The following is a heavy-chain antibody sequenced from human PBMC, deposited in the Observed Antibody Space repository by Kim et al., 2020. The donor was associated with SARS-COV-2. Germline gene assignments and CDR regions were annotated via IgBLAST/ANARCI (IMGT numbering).Heavy chain of an antibody. Sequence: GGSLRLSCAASGFTFSSYGMHWVRQAPGKGLEWVAVIWYDGSNKYYADSVKGRFTISRDNSKNTLYLQMNSLRAEDTAVYYCARDAHSSGCDYWGQGTLVTVSS. D-gene: IGHD6-19*01. J-gene: IGHJ4*02. CDR1: GFTFSSYG. CDR2: IWYDGSNK. CDR3: ARDAHSSGCDY. V-gene: IGHV3-33*01.